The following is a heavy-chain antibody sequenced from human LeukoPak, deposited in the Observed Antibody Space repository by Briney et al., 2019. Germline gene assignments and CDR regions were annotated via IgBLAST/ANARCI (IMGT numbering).Heavy chain of an antibody. J-gene: IGHJ3*02. CDR1: GGSISSYY. Sequence: SETLSLTCTVSGGSISSYYWSWIGQPPGKGLEWIGYIYYSGSTNCNHSLKSRVTISVDTSKNQFSLKLSSVTAADTAVYYCARGEQLEAFDIWGQGTMVTVSS. CDR3: ARGEQLEAFDI. V-gene: IGHV4-59*01. CDR2: IYYSGST. D-gene: IGHD6-13*01.